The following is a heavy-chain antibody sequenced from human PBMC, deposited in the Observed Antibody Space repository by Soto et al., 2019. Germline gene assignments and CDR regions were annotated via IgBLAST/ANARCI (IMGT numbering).Heavy chain of an antibody. CDR1: GKSLSGYY. J-gene: IGHJ4*02. CDR3: ARHHVRGRTIAGAAEF. Sequence: QVQLQQWGAGLLKPSETLSLTCAVYGKSLSGYYWSWIRQPPGKALEWIGEINHSGNTNYNPSLKSRVTISVDTSKNPPFLNLSSVTAADTAMYYCARHHVRGRTIAGAAEFWGQGTLVTVSS. D-gene: IGHD1-26*01. V-gene: IGHV4-34*01. CDR2: INHSGNT.